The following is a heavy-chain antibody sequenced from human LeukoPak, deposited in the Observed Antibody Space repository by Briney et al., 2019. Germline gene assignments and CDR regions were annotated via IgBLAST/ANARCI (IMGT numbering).Heavy chain of an antibody. J-gene: IGHJ6*04. CDR1: GFTFSNAW. V-gene: IGHV3-15*01. Sequence: GGSLRLSCAASGFTFSNAWMSWVRQAPEKGLEWVGRIKSKTDGGTTDYAAPVKGRFTISRDDSKNTLYLQMNSLKTEDTAVYYCTTDTSSTTGTAYYYYYYGMDVWGKGTTVTVSS. CDR2: IKSKTDGGTT. CDR3: TTDTSSTTGTAYYYYYYGMDV. D-gene: IGHD1-1*01.